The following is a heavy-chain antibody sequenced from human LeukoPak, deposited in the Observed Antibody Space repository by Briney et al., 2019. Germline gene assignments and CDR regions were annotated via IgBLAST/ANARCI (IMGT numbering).Heavy chain of an antibody. D-gene: IGHD6-19*01. CDR2: ISGDGGST. CDR3: VKEAGYSSGWQYYFDY. Sequence: GGSLRLSCAASGFTFDDYAMHWVRQAPGKGLEWVSLISGDGGSTYYADSVKGRFTISRDNSKNSLYLQMNSLRTEDTALYYCVKEAGYSSGWQYYFDYWGQGTLVTVSS. CDR1: GFTFDDYA. V-gene: IGHV3-43*02. J-gene: IGHJ4*02.